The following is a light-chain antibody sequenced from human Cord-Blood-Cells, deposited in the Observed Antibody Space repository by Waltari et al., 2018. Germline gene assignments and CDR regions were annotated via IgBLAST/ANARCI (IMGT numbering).Light chain of an antibody. CDR3: QSYDSSLSGSV. V-gene: IGLV1-40*01. CDR1: SSNIGAGYD. Sequence: QSVLTQPPSVSGAPGQRVTISCTGSSSNIGAGYDVHWYQQLPGTAPKLLIYGNGNRPSWVPDRFTGSKSGTSASRAITGLQAEDEADYDCQSYDSSLSGSVFGGGTKLTVL. J-gene: IGLJ3*02. CDR2: GNG.